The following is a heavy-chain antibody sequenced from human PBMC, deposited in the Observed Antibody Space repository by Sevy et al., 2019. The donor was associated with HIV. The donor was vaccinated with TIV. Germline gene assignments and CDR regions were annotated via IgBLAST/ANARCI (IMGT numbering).Heavy chain of an antibody. J-gene: IGHJ3*02. D-gene: IGHD5-18*01. Sequence: GGSLRLSCAASGFTFSNYAMGWVRQAPGKGLEWVSGISVRGDRKYYADSVKGRFTISRDNSKNTLFLQMNSLRVEEPCVYYCGRLQTENAFDIWGQGTMVPV. CDR3: GRLQTENAFDI. CDR2: ISVRGDRK. CDR1: GFTFSNYA. V-gene: IGHV3-23*01.